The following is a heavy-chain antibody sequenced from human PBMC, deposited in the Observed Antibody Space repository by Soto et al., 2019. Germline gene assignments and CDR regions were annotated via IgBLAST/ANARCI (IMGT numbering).Heavy chain of an antibody. Sequence: SVKVSCKASGGTFSSYAISWVRQAPGQGLEWMGGIIPIFGTANYAQKFQGRVTITADKSTSTAYMELSSLRSEDTAVYYCATDGTRGVLRFLEWLLPRTTYYYYGMDVWGPGTTVT. J-gene: IGHJ6*02. V-gene: IGHV1-69*06. CDR3: ATDGTRGVLRFLEWLLPRTTYYYYGMDV. D-gene: IGHD3-3*01. CDR1: GGTFSSYA. CDR2: IIPIFGTA.